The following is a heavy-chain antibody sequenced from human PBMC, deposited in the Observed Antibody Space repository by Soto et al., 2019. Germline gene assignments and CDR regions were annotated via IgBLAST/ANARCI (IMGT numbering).Heavy chain of an antibody. CDR1: GFSLSKARMG. CDR3: ARDLREELAIYYFDS. J-gene: IGHJ4*02. D-gene: IGHD1-7*01. CDR2: IFWNDER. Sequence: QVTLKESGPVLVKPTETLTLTCTVSGFSLSKARMGVSWIRQPPGKALEWLAHIFWNDERSYNTSLTSRLTTPXXXSXXQVVLPMSHVDPVDTGTYFSARDLREELAIYYFDSWGQGTLVTVSS. V-gene: IGHV2-26*01.